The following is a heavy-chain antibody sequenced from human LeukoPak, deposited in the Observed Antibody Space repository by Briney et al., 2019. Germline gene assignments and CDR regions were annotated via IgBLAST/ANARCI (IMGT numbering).Heavy chain of an antibody. Sequence: PSETLSLTCAVYGGSFSGYYWSWIRQPPGKGLEWIGEINHSGSTNYNPSLKSRVTISVDTSKNQLSLKLSSVTAADTAVYYCARGGMERWPQSYMYYFDYWGQGTLVTVSS. D-gene: IGHD5-24*01. CDR1: GGSFSGYY. CDR3: ARGGMERWPQSYMYYFDY. J-gene: IGHJ4*02. CDR2: INHSGST. V-gene: IGHV4-34*01.